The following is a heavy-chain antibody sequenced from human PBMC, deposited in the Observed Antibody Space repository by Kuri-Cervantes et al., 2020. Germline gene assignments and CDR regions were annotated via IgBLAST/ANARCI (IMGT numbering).Heavy chain of an antibody. D-gene: IGHD5-12*01. Sequence: GGSLRLSCAASGFTFSSYEMNWVRQAPGKGLEWVGRTRNRANSYTTEYAASVKDRFTISRDASKTSVYLQMNSLKTEDTAVYHCARRGNGYDSYFENWGRGTLVTVSS. J-gene: IGHJ1*01. V-gene: IGHV3-72*01. CDR1: GFTFSSYE. CDR3: ARRGNGYDSYFEN. CDR2: TRNRANSYTT.